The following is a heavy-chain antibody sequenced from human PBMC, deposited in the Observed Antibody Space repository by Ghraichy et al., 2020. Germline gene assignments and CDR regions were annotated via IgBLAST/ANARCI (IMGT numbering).Heavy chain of an antibody. D-gene: IGHD3-3*01. CDR3: AKDIGRYYDFWSGFVSDV. CDR1: GFTFDDYA. J-gene: IGHJ6*02. V-gene: IGHV3-9*01. Sequence: LSLTCAASGFTFDDYAMHWVRQAPGKGLEWVSGISWNSGSIGYADSVKGRFTISRDNAKNSLYLQMNSLRAEDTALYYCAKDIGRYYDFWSGFVSDVWGQGTTVTVSS. CDR2: ISWNSGSI.